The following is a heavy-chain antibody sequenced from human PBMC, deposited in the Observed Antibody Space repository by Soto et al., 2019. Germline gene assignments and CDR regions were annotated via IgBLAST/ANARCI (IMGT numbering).Heavy chain of an antibody. CDR2: VYYSGSA. CDR1: GGSVSSYY. J-gene: IGHJ5*02. D-gene: IGHD1-20*01. Sequence: PAETLSLTCSVSGGSVSSYYWNWIRQPPGKGLEWIGYVYYSGSATYNPSLKSRVTISVDTAKDQFSLKLRSVTAADTAVYYCARTNWNANWLDPWGQGTLVTVSS. CDR3: ARTNWNANWLDP. V-gene: IGHV4-59*02.